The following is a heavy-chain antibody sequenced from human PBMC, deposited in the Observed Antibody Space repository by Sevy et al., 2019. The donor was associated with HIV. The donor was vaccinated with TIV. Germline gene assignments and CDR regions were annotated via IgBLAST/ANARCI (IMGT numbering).Heavy chain of an antibody. CDR3: TRLGYSGSPQGFYYYMDV. J-gene: IGHJ6*03. CDR1: GFTFSDHY. CDR2: IRNKAKSYTT. D-gene: IGHD1-26*01. Sequence: GGSLRLSCAASGFTFSDHYMDWVRQAPGKGLEWIGRIRNKAKSYTTEYAASVRGRVTISRDDSKNSLYLQMNSLKTEDTAVYYCTRLGYSGSPQGFYYYMDVWGKGTTVTVS. V-gene: IGHV3-72*01.